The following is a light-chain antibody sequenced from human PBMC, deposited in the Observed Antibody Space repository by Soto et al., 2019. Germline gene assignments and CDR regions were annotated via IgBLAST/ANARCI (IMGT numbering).Light chain of an antibody. V-gene: IGLV1-47*01. CDR1: SSNIGNNY. CDR2: RSS. CDR3: AAWDDSLNGLWV. J-gene: IGLJ3*02. Sequence: QSLVTQPPSVSGTPGQRVTISCSGSSSNIGNNYVYWYQQLPGTAPKLLIYRSSQRPSGVPDRFSGSKSGTSASLAISGLRSEDEADYFCAAWDDSLNGLWVFGGGTKLTVL.